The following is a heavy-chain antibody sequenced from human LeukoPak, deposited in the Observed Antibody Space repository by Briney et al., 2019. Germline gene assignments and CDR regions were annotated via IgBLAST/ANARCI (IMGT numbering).Heavy chain of an antibody. Sequence: GRSLRLSCAASGFTFTNYAMHWVRQAPGKGLEWVAVIWYDGSIKYYVDSVKGRFTISRDNSKNTLYLQMNSLRAEDTAVYYCARECSTSCYAPPYYYGMDVWDQGTTVTVSS. D-gene: IGHD2-2*01. CDR1: GFTFTNYA. CDR3: ARECSTSCYAPPYYYGMDV. CDR2: IWYDGSIK. J-gene: IGHJ6*02. V-gene: IGHV3-33*01.